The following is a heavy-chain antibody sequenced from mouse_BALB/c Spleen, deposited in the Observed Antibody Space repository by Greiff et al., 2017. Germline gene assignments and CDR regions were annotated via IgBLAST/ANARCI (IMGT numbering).Heavy chain of an antibody. CDR2: INPYNDGT. V-gene: IGHV1-14*01. J-gene: IGHJ3*01. CDR1: GYTFTSYV. CDR3: ANYYDYAWFAY. Sequence: VQLQQSGPELVKPGASVKMSCKASGYTFTSYVMHWVKQKPGQGLEWIGYINPYNDGTKYNEKFKGKATLTSDKSSSTAYMELSSLTSEDSAVYYCANYYDYAWFAYWGQGTLVTVSA. D-gene: IGHD2-4*01.